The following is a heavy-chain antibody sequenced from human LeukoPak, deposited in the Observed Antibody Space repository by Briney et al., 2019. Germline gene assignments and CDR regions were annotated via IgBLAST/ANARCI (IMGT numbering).Heavy chain of an antibody. J-gene: IGHJ5*02. CDR2: ISYDGSNK. V-gene: IGHV3-30-3*01. D-gene: IGHD3-9*01. Sequence: GGSLRLSCAASGITFSTYAMHWVRQAPGKGLEWVTVISYDGSNKQYADSVKGRFTISRENSKNTLYLQMNSLKPEDMAVYYCVGQNYDVLTGYAPLDLWGQGTLVTVSS. CDR3: VGQNYDVLTGYAPLDL. CDR1: GITFSTYA.